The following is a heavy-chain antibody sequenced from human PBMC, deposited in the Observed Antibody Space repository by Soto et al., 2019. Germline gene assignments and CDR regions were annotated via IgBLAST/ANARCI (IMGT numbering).Heavy chain of an antibody. CDR2: IYYRGNA. CDR3: ARLEGLATISYYFDF. CDR1: DDSINSDKYY. J-gene: IGHJ4*02. V-gene: IGHV4-39*01. Sequence: QLQLQESGPGLVKPSETLSLTCSVSDDSINSDKYYWGWIRQPPGKGLEWIGSIYYRGNADYSPSLQTRVTISLDKSRSQFSLKLNSVTAADSAVYFCARLEGLATISYYFDFWGPGALVTVSS. D-gene: IGHD3-9*01.